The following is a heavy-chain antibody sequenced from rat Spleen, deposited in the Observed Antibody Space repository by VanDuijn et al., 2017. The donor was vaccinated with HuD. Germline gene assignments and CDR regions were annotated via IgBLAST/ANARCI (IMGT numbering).Heavy chain of an antibody. CDR1: GFTFSSSP. CDR3: TTDTFYDGTYYPGGFDY. J-gene: IGHJ2*01. D-gene: IGHD1-12*02. V-gene: IGHV5-46*01. Sequence: EVQMVESGGGLVQPGRSMKLSCAASGFTFSSSPMAWVRQAPTKGLEWVATISTGGGSTYYRDSVKGRFTISRDNAKSTLYLQLDSLRSEDTATYYCTTDTFYDGTYYPGGFDYWGQGVMVTVSS. CDR2: ISTGGGST.